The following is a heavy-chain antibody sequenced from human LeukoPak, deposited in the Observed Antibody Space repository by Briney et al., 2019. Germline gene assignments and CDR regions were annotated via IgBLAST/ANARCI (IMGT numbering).Heavy chain of an antibody. Sequence: SVKVSCKASGGTFSSYAISWVRQAPGQGLEWMGGIIPIFGTANYAQEFQGRVTITADESTSAAYMELSSLRSEDTAVYYCARDLAGAARRYFDYWGQGTLVTVSS. CDR2: IIPIFGTA. CDR1: GGTFSSYA. V-gene: IGHV1-69*13. CDR3: ARDLAGAARRYFDY. J-gene: IGHJ4*02. D-gene: IGHD6-6*01.